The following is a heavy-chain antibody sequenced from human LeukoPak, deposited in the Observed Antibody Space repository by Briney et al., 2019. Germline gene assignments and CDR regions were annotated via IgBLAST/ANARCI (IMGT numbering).Heavy chain of an antibody. CDR2: IHPGDSAT. CDR1: GYTFTSYW. D-gene: IGHD1-26*01. CDR3: ARQVGATLYFDY. Sequence: GESLKISCKGSGYTFTSYWIGWVRQMPGKGLEWVGIIHPGDSATRYSPSFQGQVTISADKSISTAYLQWSSLKASDTAMYYCARQVGATLYFDYWGQGTLVTVSS. J-gene: IGHJ4*02. V-gene: IGHV5-51*01.